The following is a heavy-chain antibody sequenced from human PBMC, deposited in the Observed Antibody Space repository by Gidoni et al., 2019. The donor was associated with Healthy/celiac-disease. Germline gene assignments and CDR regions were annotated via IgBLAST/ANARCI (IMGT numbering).Heavy chain of an antibody. CDR2: IYYSGST. J-gene: IGHJ4*02. D-gene: IGHD6-13*01. CDR1: GGSISSSSYY. V-gene: IGHV4-39*01. Sequence: QLQLQESGPGLVKPSETLSLTCTVSGGSISSSSYYWGWIRQPPGKGLEWSGSIYYSGSTYYNPSLKSRVTISGDTSKNQFSLKLSSVTAADTAVYYCARQNLGIAAIGLEDYWGQGTLVTVSS. CDR3: ARQNLGIAAIGLEDY.